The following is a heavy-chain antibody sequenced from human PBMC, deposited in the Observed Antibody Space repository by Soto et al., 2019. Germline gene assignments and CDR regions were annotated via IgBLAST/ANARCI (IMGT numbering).Heavy chain of an antibody. D-gene: IGHD2-21*01. J-gene: IGHJ4*02. CDR2: IKQDESEK. V-gene: IGHV3-7*01. CDR3: VRDVAFDSVN. Sequence: EVQLVESGGGLVQPGGSLRISCTVSGFSFSSYWMWWVRQAPGKGLEWVASIKQDESEKYYVDSVKGRFTISRDNVDDSLFLQMHSLSADDTAVYFCVRDVAFDSVNWGPGTLVTVSS. CDR1: GFSFSSYW.